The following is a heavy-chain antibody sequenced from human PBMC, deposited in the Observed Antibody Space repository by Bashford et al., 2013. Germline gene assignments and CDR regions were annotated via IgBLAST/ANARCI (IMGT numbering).Heavy chain of an antibody. CDR3: AAESSIAARKDAFDI. J-gene: IGHJ3*02. CDR1: GGTFSSYA. Sequence: SVKVSCKASGGTFSSYAISWVRQAPGQGLEWMGGIIPILDTPNYAQRFQGRVTISADESTSTTYMELSSLRSEDTAVYYCAAESSIAARKDAFDIWGQGTMVTISS. V-gene: IGHV1-69*13. CDR2: IIPILDTP. D-gene: IGHD6-6*01.